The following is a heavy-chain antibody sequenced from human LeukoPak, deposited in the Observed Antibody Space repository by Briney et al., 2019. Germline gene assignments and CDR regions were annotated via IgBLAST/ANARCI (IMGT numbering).Heavy chain of an antibody. J-gene: IGHJ6*04. CDR3: ARDRYSGSYPLDV. CDR2: TSSSGSTI. CDR1: GFTFSDYY. Sequence: GGSLRLSCAASGFTFSDYYMSWIRQAPGKGLEWVSYTSSSGSTIYYADSVKGRFTISRDNAKNSLYLQMNSLRAEDTAVYYCARDRYSGSYPLDVWGKGTTVTVSS. D-gene: IGHD1-26*01. V-gene: IGHV3-11*04.